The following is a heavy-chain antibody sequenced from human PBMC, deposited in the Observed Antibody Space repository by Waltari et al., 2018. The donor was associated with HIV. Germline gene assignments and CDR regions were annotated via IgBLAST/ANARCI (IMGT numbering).Heavy chain of an antibody. Sequence: QVQLVQSGAEVRKPGASVKVSCKATGYTFTTYYLHWVRLAPGLGLEWMGGINTSAGGTKYAQNFQGRVTMTRDTSTTTVYMELSSLRSEDTAVYYCARFSSPSLDYWGQGTLVTVSS. V-gene: IGHV1-46*01. J-gene: IGHJ4*02. D-gene: IGHD6-6*01. CDR1: GYTFTTYY. CDR2: INTSAGGT. CDR3: ARFSSPSLDY.